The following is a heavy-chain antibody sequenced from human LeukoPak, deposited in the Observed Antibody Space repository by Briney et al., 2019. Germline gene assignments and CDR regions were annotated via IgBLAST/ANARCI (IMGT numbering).Heavy chain of an antibody. D-gene: IGHD5-12*01. CDR3: ARDIGSGYYSFDY. J-gene: IGHJ4*02. CDR2: INLSGDRT. Sequence: GASVKVSCKASGYTFTSYYLHWVRQAPGQGLEWMGTINLSGDRTSYAQKIQGRVTMTRDTSTSTVYMELSSLTSEDTAVYYCARDIGSGYYSFDYWGQGTLVTVSS. V-gene: IGHV1-46*01. CDR1: GYTFTSYY.